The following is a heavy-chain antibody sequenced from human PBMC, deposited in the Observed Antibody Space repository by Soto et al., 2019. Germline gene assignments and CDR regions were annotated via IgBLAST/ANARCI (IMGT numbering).Heavy chain of an antibody. CDR1: GFTFSSYG. CDR2: ISYDGSNK. Sequence: GGSLRLSCAASGFTFSSYGMHWVRQAPGKGLEWVAVISYDGSNKYYADSVKGRFTISRDNSKNTLYLQMNSLRAEDTAVYYCAKDRELGFGAADYWGQGTLVTVSS. D-gene: IGHD1-26*01. CDR3: AKDRELGFGAADY. V-gene: IGHV3-30*18. J-gene: IGHJ4*02.